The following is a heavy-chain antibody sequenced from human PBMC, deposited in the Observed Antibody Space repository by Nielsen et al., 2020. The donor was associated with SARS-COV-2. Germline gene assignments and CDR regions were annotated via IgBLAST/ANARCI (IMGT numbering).Heavy chain of an antibody. V-gene: IGHV4-34*01. CDR3: ARLMGDYYDSSGRPPDY. J-gene: IGHJ4*02. Sequence: SETLSLTCAVYGGSFSGYYWSWIRQPPGKGLEWIGEINHSGSTNYNPSLKSRVTISVDTSKNQFSLKLSSVTAADTAVYYCARLMGDYYDSSGRPPDYWGQGTLVTVSS. CDR1: GGSFSGYY. D-gene: IGHD3-22*01. CDR2: INHSGST.